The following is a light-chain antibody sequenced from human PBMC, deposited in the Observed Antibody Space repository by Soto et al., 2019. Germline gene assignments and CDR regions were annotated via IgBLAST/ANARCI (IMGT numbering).Light chain of an antibody. Sequence: QSVLTQPPSVSGAPGQRVTISCTGSSSNIGAGYDVHWYQQLPGTAPKLLFYGNSNRPSGVPDRFSGSKSGTSASLAITGLQAEDEADYYCQSYDSSLSVVFGTGTKLTVL. CDR2: GNS. V-gene: IGLV1-40*01. J-gene: IGLJ1*01. CDR1: SSNIGAGYD. CDR3: QSYDSSLSVV.